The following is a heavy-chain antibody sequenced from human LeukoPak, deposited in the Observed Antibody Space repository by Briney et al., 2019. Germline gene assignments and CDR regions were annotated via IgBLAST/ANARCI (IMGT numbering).Heavy chain of an antibody. V-gene: IGHV3-11*03. CDR1: GFTFSYYY. CDR3: AKPKRPHFYESSGYWSTFDS. CDR2: ITTSTRAP. Sequence: GGSLRLSCAASGFTFSYYYMSWIRQAPGKGLEWVSYITTSTRAPSDAGSVKGRFTIYRDNARSSLFLQMNTLRAEDTAVYYCAKPKRPHFYESSGYWSTFDSGGPGTLVSVSS. D-gene: IGHD3-22*01. J-gene: IGHJ4*02.